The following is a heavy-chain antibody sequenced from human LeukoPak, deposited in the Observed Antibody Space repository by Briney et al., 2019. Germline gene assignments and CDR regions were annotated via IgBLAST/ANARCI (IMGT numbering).Heavy chain of an antibody. J-gene: IGHJ6*04. D-gene: IGHD3-16*01. CDR3: ARVSLAVYYYYGMDV. CDR1: GFTFSSYE. CDR2: ISSSGSTI. V-gene: IGHV3-48*03. Sequence: PGGSLRLSCAASGFTFSSYEMNWVRQAPGKGLEWVSYISSSGSTIYYAGSVKGRFTISRDNAKNSLYLQMNSLRAEDTAVYYCARVSLAVYYYYGMDVWGKGTTVTVSS.